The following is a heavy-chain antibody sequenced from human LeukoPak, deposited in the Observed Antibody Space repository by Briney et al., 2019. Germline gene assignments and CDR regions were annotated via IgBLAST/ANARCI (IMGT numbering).Heavy chain of an antibody. CDR1: GYTFTGYY. J-gene: IGHJ5*02. CDR3: ARAMPYYYGGTWGWFDP. V-gene: IGHV1-2*02. Sequence: ASVKVSCKASGYTFTGYYMHWVRQAPGQGLEWMGWINPNSGGTNYAQKFQGRVTMTRDTSISTAYMELSRLRSDDTAVYYCARAMPYYYGGTWGWFDPWGQGTLVTVSS. CDR2: INPNSGGT. D-gene: IGHD3-10*01.